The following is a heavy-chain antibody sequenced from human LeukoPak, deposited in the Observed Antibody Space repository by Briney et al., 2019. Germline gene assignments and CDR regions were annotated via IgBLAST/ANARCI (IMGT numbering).Heavy chain of an antibody. J-gene: IGHJ4*02. CDR2: IYDSGTT. Sequence: SETLSLTCTVSGGSISSYYWSWIRQPPGKGLEWIGHIYDSGTTNYNPSLKSRVTISVDTSKNQFSLKLTSVTAADTAVYFCARLLNWNYVVGYWGQGTLVTVSS. CDR1: GGSISSYY. CDR3: ARLLNWNYVVGY. V-gene: IGHV4-59*08. D-gene: IGHD1-7*01.